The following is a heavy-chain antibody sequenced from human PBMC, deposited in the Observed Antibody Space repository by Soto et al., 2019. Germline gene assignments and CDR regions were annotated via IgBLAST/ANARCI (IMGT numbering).Heavy chain of an antibody. V-gene: IGHV4-4*07. D-gene: IGHD3-22*01. CDR1: GGSISSYY. CDR3: ARDDSSGYYHKNYGMDV. Sequence: CTVSGGSISSYYWSWIRQPAGKGLEWIGRIYTSGSTNYNPSLKSRVTMSVDTSKNQFSLKLSSVTAADTAVYYCARDDSSGYYHKNYGMDVWGQGTTVTVSS. J-gene: IGHJ6*02. CDR2: IYTSGST.